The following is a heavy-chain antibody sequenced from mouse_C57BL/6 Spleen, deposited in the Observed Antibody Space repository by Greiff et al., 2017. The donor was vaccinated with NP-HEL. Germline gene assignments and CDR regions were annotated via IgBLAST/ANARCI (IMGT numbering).Heavy chain of an antibody. CDR3: AKNWRDSSGYVNAMDY. CDR1: GFSLTSYG. D-gene: IGHD3-2*02. Sequence: QVQLKQSGPGLVQPSQSLSITCTVSGFSLTSYGVHWVRQSPGKGLEWLGVIWRGGSTDYNAAFMSRLSITKDNSKSQGFFKMNSLQADDTAIYYCAKNWRDSSGYVNAMDYWGQGTAVTVSS. V-gene: IGHV2-5*01. CDR2: IWRGGST. J-gene: IGHJ4*01.